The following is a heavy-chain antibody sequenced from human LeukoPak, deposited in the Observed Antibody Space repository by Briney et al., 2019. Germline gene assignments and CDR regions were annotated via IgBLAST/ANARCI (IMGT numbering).Heavy chain of an antibody. Sequence: ASVKVSCKASGYIFTSYGITWVRQAPGQGLEWMGWISAYNGKADYAHSLRARVTMTTDTSTSTAYMELRSLRSDDTAVYYCARDSWELPPTLGYWGQGTLVSVSS. CDR1: GYIFTSYG. CDR3: ARDSWELPPTLGY. D-gene: IGHD1-26*01. V-gene: IGHV1-18*01. CDR2: ISAYNGKA. J-gene: IGHJ4*02.